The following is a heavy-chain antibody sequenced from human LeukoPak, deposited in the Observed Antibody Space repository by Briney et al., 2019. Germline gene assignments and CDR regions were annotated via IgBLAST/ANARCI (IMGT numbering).Heavy chain of an antibody. CDR3: AHRRAEQGMDV. CDR2: PRWDGHE. V-gene: IGHV2-5*02. D-gene: IGHD1-26*01. J-gene: IGHJ6*02. CDR1: GFSLSNFEVG. Sequence: PGPTLLNATQTLTLTCTYSGFSLSNFEVGVVWLRQPPGQALECLAVPRWDGHEAYSPDLRGRLAIAKDNSKNQVVLTMTNVDPADTATYYCAHRRAEQGMDVWGQGTTVSVS.